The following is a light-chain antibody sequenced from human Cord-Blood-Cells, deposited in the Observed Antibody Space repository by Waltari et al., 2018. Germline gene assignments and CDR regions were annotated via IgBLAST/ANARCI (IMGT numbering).Light chain of an antibody. CDR1: QSVSSN. J-gene: IGKJ2*01. CDR2: GAS. CDR3: QQYNNWPYT. Sequence: EIVMTQSPATLSMSPGARVTLSCRASQSVSSNLAWYQQKPGQAPRLLIYGASTRATGIPARFSGSGSGTEFTLTISSLQSEDFAVYYCQQYNNWPYTFGQGTKLEIK. V-gene: IGKV3-15*01.